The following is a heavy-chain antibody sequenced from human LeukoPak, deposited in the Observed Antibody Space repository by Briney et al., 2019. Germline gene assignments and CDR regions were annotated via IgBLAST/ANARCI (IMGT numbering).Heavy chain of an antibody. CDR3: ATKHLWSDGFDI. D-gene: IGHD2-8*02. Sequence: SETLSLTCTVSGGSISSYYWSWIQQPPGKGLEWIGYIYYSGSTNYNPSLKSRVTISVDTSKNQFSLKLSSVTAADTAVYYCATKHLWSDGFDIWGQGTMVTVSS. CDR1: GGSISSYY. V-gene: IGHV4-59*08. J-gene: IGHJ3*02. CDR2: IYYSGST.